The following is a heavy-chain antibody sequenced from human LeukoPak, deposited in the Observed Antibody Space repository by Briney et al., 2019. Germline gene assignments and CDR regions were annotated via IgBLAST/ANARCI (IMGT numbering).Heavy chain of an antibody. D-gene: IGHD6-25*01. V-gene: IGHV3-7*03. Sequence: PSETLSLTCAVSGGSVSSGGYSWSWVRQAPGKGLEWVANIKQDGSEKYYVDSVKGRFTISRDNAKNSLYLQMNSLRAEDTAVYYCAREPASIDYWGQGTLVTVSS. CDR1: GGSVSSGGYS. J-gene: IGHJ4*02. CDR3: AREPASIDY. CDR2: IKQDGSEK.